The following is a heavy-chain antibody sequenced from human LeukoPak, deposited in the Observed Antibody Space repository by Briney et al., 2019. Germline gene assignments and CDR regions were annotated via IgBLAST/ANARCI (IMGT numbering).Heavy chain of an antibody. CDR1: GGSISSGGYS. D-gene: IGHD6-13*01. CDR3: ARDKLAAGIS. V-gene: IGHV4-30-2*01. J-gene: IGHJ3*01. Sequence: SQTLSLTCAVSGGSISSGGYSWSWIRQPPGKGLEWIGYIYHSGSTYYNPSLKSRVTISVDRSKNQFSLKLSSVTAADTAVYYCARDKLAAGISWGQGTMVTVSS. CDR2: IYHSGST.